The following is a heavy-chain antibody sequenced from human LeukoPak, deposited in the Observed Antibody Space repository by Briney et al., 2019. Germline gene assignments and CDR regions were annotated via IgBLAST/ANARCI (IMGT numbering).Heavy chain of an antibody. CDR3: ARANIVVVTTPTPTLDF. D-gene: IGHD2-21*02. J-gene: IGHJ4*02. CDR2: INHSGST. CDR1: GRSFSASY. Sequence: SETLSLTCAVYGRSFSASYWTWIRQPPGKGLEWIGEINHSGSTNYNPSLKSRVTISVDTSKNQFSLNLSSVTAADTAVYYCARANIVVVTTPTPTLDFWGQGTLVTVSS. V-gene: IGHV4-34*01.